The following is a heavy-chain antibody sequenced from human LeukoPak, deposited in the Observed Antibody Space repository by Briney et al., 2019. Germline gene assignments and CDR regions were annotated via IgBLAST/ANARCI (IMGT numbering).Heavy chain of an antibody. D-gene: IGHD4-23*01. V-gene: IGHV3-11*01. CDR2: ISSSGSTI. Sequence: GGSLRLSCAASGFTFSDYYMSWIRQAPGKGLEWVSYISSSGSTIYYADSVKGRFTISRDNAKNSLYLQMNSLRAEDTAVYYCARADYGGNSPLFGDAFDIWGQGTMVTVSS. CDR3: ARADYGGNSPLFGDAFDI. J-gene: IGHJ3*02. CDR1: GFTFSDYY.